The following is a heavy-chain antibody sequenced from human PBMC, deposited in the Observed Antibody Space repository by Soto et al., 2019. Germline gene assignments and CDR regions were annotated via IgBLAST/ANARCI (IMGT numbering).Heavy chain of an antibody. D-gene: IGHD6-6*01. CDR2: IWYDGSNK. Sequence: GGSLRLSCAASGFTFSSYGMHWVRQAPGKGLEWVAVIWYDGSNKYYADSVKGRFTISRDNSKNTLYLQMNSLGAEDTAVYYCARDAAGYSSSSGDYWGQGTLVTVSS. CDR1: GFTFSSYG. CDR3: ARDAAGYSSSSGDY. V-gene: IGHV3-33*01. J-gene: IGHJ4*02.